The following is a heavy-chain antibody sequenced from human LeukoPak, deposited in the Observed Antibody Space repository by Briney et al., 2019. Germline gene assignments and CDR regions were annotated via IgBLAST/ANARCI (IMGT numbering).Heavy chain of an antibody. Sequence: GRYLRLSCAASGFAFSSYAMHWVRQAPGKGLEWVAVISYDGSNKYYADSVKGRFTISRDNSKNTLYLQMNSLRAEDTAVYYCARDDHVDTAMGDIDYWGQGTLVTVSS. J-gene: IGHJ4*02. CDR3: ARDDHVDTAMGDIDY. V-gene: IGHV3-30-3*01. D-gene: IGHD5-18*01. CDR2: ISYDGSNK. CDR1: GFAFSSYA.